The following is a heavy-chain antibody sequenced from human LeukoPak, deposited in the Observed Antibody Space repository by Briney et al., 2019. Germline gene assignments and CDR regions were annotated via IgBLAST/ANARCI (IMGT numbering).Heavy chain of an antibody. CDR2: ISDDGRST. CDR1: GFTFSSYG. CDR3: AKRAPYSSSSVYFDY. J-gene: IGHJ4*02. D-gene: IGHD6-6*01. Sequence: GGSLRLSCAASGFTFSSYGMSWVRQAPGKGLEWVSAISDDGRSTYYADSVKGRFTISRDNSKNTLYLQMNSLRAEDTAVYYCAKRAPYSSSSVYFDYWGQGTLVTVSS. V-gene: IGHV3-23*01.